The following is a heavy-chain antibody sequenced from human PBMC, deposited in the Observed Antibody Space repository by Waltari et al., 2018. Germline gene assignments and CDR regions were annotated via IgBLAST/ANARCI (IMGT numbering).Heavy chain of an antibody. Sequence: QVQLQQWGAGLLKPSETLSLTCAVYGGSFSGYYWSWIRQPPGKGLEWIGEINHSGSTNYNPSLKSRVTISVDTSKNQFSLKLSSVTAADTAVYYCARAIIAAAGTPFDYWGQGTLVTVSS. CDR2: INHSGST. J-gene: IGHJ4*02. CDR1: GGSFSGYY. D-gene: IGHD6-13*01. V-gene: IGHV4-34*01. CDR3: ARAIIAAAGTPFDY.